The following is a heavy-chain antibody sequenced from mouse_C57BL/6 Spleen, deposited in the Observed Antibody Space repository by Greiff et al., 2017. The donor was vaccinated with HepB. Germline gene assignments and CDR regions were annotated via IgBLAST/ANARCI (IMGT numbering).Heavy chain of an antibody. CDR2: IDPSDSYT. CDR1: GYTFTSYW. V-gene: IGHV1-50*01. D-gene: IGHD1-1*01. J-gene: IGHJ2*01. Sequence: VQLQQSGAELVKPGASVKLSCKASGYTFTSYWMQWVKQRPGQGLEWIGEIDPSDSYTNYNQKFKGKATLTVDTSSSTAYMQLSSLTSEDSAVYYCARSGYYYGSSQYYFDYWGQGTTLTVSS. CDR3: ARSGYYYGSSQYYFDY.